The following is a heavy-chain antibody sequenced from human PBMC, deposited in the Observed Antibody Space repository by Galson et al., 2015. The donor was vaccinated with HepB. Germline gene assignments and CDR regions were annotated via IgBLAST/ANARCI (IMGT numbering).Heavy chain of an antibody. CDR3: ARRNGNYYFDF. Sequence: NWVRQAPGQGLEWMGWINTNTGNPTYAQGFTGRFVFSLDTSVNTAYLQISSLKADDSVVYYCARRNGNYYFDFWGQGTLVTVSS. D-gene: IGHD5-24*01. J-gene: IGHJ4*02. CDR2: INTNTGNP. V-gene: IGHV7-4-1*02.